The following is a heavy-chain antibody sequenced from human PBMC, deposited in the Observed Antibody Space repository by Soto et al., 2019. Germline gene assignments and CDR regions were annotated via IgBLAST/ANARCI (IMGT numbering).Heavy chain of an antibody. V-gene: IGHV3-74*01. CDR3: AREAEHDSSGYYYVGWFDP. D-gene: IGHD3-22*01. J-gene: IGHJ5*02. CDR2: INSDGSST. Sequence: PGGSLRLSCAASGFTFSSYWMHWVRQAPGKGLVWVSRINSDGSSTSYADSVKGRFTISRDNAKNTLYLQMNSLRAEDTAVYYFAREAEHDSSGYYYVGWFDPWGQGTLVTVSS. CDR1: GFTFSSYW.